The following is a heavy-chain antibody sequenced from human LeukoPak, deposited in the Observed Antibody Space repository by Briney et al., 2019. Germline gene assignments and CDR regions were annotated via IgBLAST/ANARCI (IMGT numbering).Heavy chain of an antibody. CDR2: IYSDNT. Sequence: PGGSLRLSCTVSGFTVSSNSMSWVRQAPGKGLEWVSFIYSDNTHYSDSVKGRFTISRDNAKNSLYLQMNSLRAEDTAVYYCARVGAAADTKEYYMDVWGKGTTVTISS. D-gene: IGHD6-25*01. J-gene: IGHJ6*03. CDR1: GFTVSSNS. CDR3: ARVGAAADTKEYYMDV. V-gene: IGHV3-53*01.